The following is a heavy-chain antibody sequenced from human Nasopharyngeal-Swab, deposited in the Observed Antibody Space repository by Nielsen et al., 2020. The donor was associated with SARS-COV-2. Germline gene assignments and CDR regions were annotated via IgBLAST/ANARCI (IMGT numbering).Heavy chain of an antibody. CDR1: GGSISSSSYY. Sequence: SETLSLTCTVSGGSISSSSYYWGWIRQPPGKGLEWIGSIYYSGSTYYNPSLKSRVTISVDTSKNQFSLKLSSVTAADTAVYYCARGFSRPTGKHCSGGSCYLFWFDPWGQGTLVTASS. D-gene: IGHD2-15*01. CDR2: IYYSGST. CDR3: ARGFSRPTGKHCSGGSCYLFWFDP. V-gene: IGHV4-39*07. J-gene: IGHJ5*02.